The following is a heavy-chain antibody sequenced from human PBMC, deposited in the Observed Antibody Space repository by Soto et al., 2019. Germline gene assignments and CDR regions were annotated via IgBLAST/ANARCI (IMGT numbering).Heavy chain of an antibody. J-gene: IGHJ4*02. CDR1: GFTFSSYG. CDR3: AKPAYGSGSYYFDY. Sequence: GGSLRLSCAASGFTFSSYGMHWVRQAPGKGLEWVAVISYDGSNKYYADSVKGRFTISRDNSKNTLYLQMNSLRAEDTAVYYCAKPAYGSGSYYFDYWGQGTLITVSS. CDR2: ISYDGSNK. D-gene: IGHD3-10*01. V-gene: IGHV3-30*18.